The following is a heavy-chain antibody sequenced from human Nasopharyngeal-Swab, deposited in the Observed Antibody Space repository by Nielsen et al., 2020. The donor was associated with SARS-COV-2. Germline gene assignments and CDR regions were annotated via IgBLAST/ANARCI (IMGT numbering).Heavy chain of an antibody. V-gene: IGHV1-46*01. J-gene: IGHJ6*02. CDR2: INPSGGST. D-gene: IGHD3-16*01. CDR1: GYTFTNYY. CDR3: ARDVLGDYAMDV. Sequence: ASVQVSCNASGYTFTNYYIHWVRQAPGQGLEWMGMINPSGGSTSFAQKFQGRVTMTRDTSTSTVYMELSSLRSEDTAVYYCARDVLGDYAMDVWGQGTTVTVSS.